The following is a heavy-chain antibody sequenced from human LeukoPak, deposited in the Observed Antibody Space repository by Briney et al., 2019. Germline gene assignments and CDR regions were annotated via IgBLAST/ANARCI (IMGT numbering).Heavy chain of an antibody. CDR3: ARGRRAQLLVFDY. CDR2: INHSGST. Sequence: SETLSLTCTVSGGSISSYYWSWIRQPPGKGLEWIGEINHSGSTNYNPSLKSRVTISVDTSKNQFSLKLSSVTAADTAVYYCARGRRAQLLVFDYWGQGTLVTVSS. V-gene: IGHV4-34*01. D-gene: IGHD2-2*01. CDR1: GGSISSYY. J-gene: IGHJ4*02.